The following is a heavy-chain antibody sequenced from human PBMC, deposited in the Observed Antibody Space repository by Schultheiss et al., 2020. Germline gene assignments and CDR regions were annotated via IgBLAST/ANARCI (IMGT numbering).Heavy chain of an antibody. CDR3: ARSITGSGGYYYYGMDV. Sequence: GGSLRLSCAASGFTFSGSAMHWVRQASGKGLEWVGRINSDGSSTSYADSVKGRFTISRDNAKNTLYLQMNSLRAEDTAVYYCARSITGSGGYYYYGMDVWGQGTTVTVSS. CDR2: INSDGSST. J-gene: IGHJ6*02. CDR1: GFTFSGSA. V-gene: IGHV3-74*01. D-gene: IGHD1-20*01.